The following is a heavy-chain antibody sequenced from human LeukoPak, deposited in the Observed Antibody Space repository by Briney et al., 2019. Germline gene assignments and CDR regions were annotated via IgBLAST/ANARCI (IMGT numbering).Heavy chain of an antibody. D-gene: IGHD3-16*01. CDR1: GGTFSSYA. Sequence: GASVKVSCKASGGTFSSYAISWVRQAPGQGLEWMGGIIPIFGTANYAQKFQGRVTITADKSTSTAYMELSSLRSEDTAVYYCARDLALGVEGAFDIWGQGTMVTVSS. J-gene: IGHJ3*02. V-gene: IGHV1-69*06. CDR2: IIPIFGTA. CDR3: ARDLALGVEGAFDI.